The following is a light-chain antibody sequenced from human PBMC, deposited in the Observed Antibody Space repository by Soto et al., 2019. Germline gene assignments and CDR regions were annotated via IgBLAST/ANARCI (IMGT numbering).Light chain of an antibody. J-gene: IGLJ2*01. CDR3: QSYDNSLRV. CDR1: SSNIGAGHD. Sequence: QSVLTQPPSVSGAPGQRVTISCTGNSSNIGAGHDVHWYQQLPGTAPKLLIYGNTNRPSGVPDRFSGSQSGTSASLAITGLQADDEADYYCQSYDNSLRVFGGGTKLTVL. CDR2: GNT. V-gene: IGLV1-40*01.